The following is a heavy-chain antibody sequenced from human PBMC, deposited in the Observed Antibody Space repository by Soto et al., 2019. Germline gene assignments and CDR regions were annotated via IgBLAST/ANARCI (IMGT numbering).Heavy chain of an antibody. Sequence: GGSLRLSCAASGFTFSSYAMSWVRQAPGKGLEWVSAISGSGGSTYYADSVKGRFTISRDNAKNSLYLQMNSLRAEDTAVYYCARTVGQQLVGAENYYYYGMDVWGQGTTVTVS. D-gene: IGHD6-6*01. CDR1: GFTFSSYA. CDR2: ISGSGGST. J-gene: IGHJ6*02. CDR3: ARTVGQQLVGAENYYYYGMDV. V-gene: IGHV3-23*01.